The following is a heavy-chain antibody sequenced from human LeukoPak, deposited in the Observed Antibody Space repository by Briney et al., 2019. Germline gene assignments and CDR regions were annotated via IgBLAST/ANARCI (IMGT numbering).Heavy chain of an antibody. Sequence: PGNSLRLSCAASGFTFSNYGMHWVRQAPGKGPEWVAVISYDGSNIYYADSVKGRFTISRDNSKSTIYLQMNSLRAEDTAIYYCVRRLPVTSGSFYAPFHYWGQGTLVTVSS. CDR3: VRRLPVTSGSFYAPFHY. CDR1: GFTFSNYG. CDR2: ISYDGSNI. D-gene: IGHD1-26*01. J-gene: IGHJ4*02. V-gene: IGHV3-30*03.